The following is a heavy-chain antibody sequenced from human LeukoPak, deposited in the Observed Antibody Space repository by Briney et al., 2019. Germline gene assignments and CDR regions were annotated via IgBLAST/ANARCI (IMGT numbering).Heavy chain of an antibody. D-gene: IGHD1-26*01. J-gene: IGHJ4*02. CDR2: INEDGSIT. Sequence: PGGSLRLSCSASGFTFLSYAMHWVRQAPGKGLVWVSRINEDGSITNYADSVKGRFTISRDNAKNTLYLQMNSLRAEDTAVYYCVRDLGGRSGHWGQGTLVTVSS. CDR3: VRDLGGRSGH. CDR1: GFTFLSYA. V-gene: IGHV3-74*01.